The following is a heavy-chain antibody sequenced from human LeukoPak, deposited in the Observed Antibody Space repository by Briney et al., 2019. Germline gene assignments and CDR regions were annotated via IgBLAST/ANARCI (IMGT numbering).Heavy chain of an antibody. CDR2: IWYDGSYK. J-gene: IGHJ5*02. CDR3: ARDTLIAAPKTGTVTRIGWFDT. Sequence: GGSLRLSCAASGFTFSNYGMHWVRQAPGKGLEWVAVIWYDGSYKSYGDSVKGRFTISRDNSKNTLFLQMNSLRADDTAVSYCARDTLIAAPKTGTVTRIGWFDTWGQGTLVTVSS. V-gene: IGHV3-33*01. CDR1: GFTFSNYG. D-gene: IGHD6-13*01.